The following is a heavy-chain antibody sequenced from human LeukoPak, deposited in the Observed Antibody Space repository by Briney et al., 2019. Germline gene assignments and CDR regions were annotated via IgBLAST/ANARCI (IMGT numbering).Heavy chain of an antibody. J-gene: IGHJ4*02. CDR2: IQTDGSDK. CDR1: GINFRASG. Sequence: GGSLRLSCAASGINFRASGMHWVRQAPGMGLEWVTFIQTDGSDKRYAASVAGRFTISRDDSKNTVYLHMNSLRPDDSALYYCAREGGTVVVGRFDYCGQGTLVTVSS. D-gene: IGHD2-2*01. CDR3: AREGGTVVVGRFDY. V-gene: IGHV3-30*02.